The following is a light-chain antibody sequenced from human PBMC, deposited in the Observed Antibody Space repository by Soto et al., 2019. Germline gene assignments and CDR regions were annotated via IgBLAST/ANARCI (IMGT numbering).Light chain of an antibody. V-gene: IGKV1-27*01. CDR1: QGISNY. CDR3: QKYNSAQFT. J-gene: IGKJ3*01. Sequence: DIQMSQSPSSLSASVGDRVTITCRASQGISNYLAWYQQKPGKVPELLIYGASTLKSGVPSRFSGSGSGTAFSLTISSLQPEDVATYYCQKYNSAQFTFGPGTKVDIK. CDR2: GAS.